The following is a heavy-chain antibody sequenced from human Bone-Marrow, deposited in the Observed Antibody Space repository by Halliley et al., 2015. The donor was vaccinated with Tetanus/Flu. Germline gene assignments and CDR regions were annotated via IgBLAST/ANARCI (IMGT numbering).Heavy chain of an antibody. J-gene: IGHJ1*01. Sequence: GLVKPSETLSLTCTVSGDSVSSSSYYWSWIRQPPGKGLEWIGYVYNSGRTNNNLSLKSRVTISVDTSKHQFSLKLSSVTAADTAVYYCARDFRGNSGSFQHWGQGTLVTVSS. CDR1: GDSVSSSSYY. CDR3: ARDFRGNSGSFQH. V-gene: IGHV4-61*01. D-gene: IGHD3-10*01. CDR2: VYNSGRT.